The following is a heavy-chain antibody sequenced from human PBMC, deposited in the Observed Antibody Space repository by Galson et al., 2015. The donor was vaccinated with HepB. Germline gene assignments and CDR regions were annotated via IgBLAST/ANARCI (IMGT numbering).Heavy chain of an antibody. V-gene: IGHV3-7*03. CDR1: GFTFSSYW. Sequence: SLRLSCAASGFTFSSYWMSWVRQAPGKGLEWVANIKQDGSEKYYVDSVKGRFTISRDNAKNSLYLQMNSLRAEDTAVYYCARDLPRHDYDFWSGYVLGAAYYYGMDVWGQGTTVTVSS. CDR3: ARDLPRHDYDFWSGYVLGAAYYYGMDV. D-gene: IGHD3-3*01. CDR2: IKQDGSEK. J-gene: IGHJ6*02.